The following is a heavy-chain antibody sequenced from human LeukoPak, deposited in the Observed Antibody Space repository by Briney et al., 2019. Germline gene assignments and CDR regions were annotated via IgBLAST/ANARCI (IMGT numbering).Heavy chain of an antibody. V-gene: IGHV4-4*07. D-gene: IGHD3-16*01. Sequence: SETLSLTCTVSGGSISSYYWSWIRQPAEKGLEWIGRIYTSGSTNYNPSLKSRVTMSVDTSKNQFSLKLSSVTAADTAVYYCARDLRLGESYYYYMDVWGKGTTVTVSS. CDR2: IYTSGST. J-gene: IGHJ6*03. CDR3: ARDLRLGESYYYYMDV. CDR1: GGSISSYY.